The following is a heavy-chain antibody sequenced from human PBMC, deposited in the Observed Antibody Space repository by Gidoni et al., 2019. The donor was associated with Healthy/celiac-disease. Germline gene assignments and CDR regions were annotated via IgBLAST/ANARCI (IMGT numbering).Heavy chain of an antibody. CDR1: GFTFSSYG. V-gene: IGHV3-33*01. Sequence: QVQLVESGGGVVQPGRSLRLSCAASGFTFSSYGMHWVRQAPGKGLEWVAVIWYDGSNKYYADSVKGRFTISRDNSKNTLYLQMNSLRAEDTAVYYCARVGDGTGYYYYGMDVWGQGTTVTVSS. CDR2: IWYDGSNK. J-gene: IGHJ6*02. CDR3: ARVGDGTGYYYYGMDV.